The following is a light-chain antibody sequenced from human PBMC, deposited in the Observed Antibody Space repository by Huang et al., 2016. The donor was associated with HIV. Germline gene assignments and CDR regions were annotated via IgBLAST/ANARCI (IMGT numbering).Light chain of an antibody. J-gene: IGKJ4*01. CDR2: ETS. CDR1: RNVRNN. V-gene: IGKV3D-15*01. Sequence: EIMMTQSPATLSVSPGGRATLSCRASRNVRNNLAWYQQKPGQAPRLLIYETSTRASGIPARCSGSGSATDFTLTISGLQSEDFAIYYCQQYDKWPPGLTFGGGTKVEI. CDR3: QQYDKWPPGLT.